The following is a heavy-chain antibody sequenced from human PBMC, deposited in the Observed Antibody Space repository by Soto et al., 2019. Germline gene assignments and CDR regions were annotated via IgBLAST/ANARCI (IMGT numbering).Heavy chain of an antibody. V-gene: IGHV4-59*01. CDR2: IYYSGST. J-gene: IGHJ5*01. Sequence: SETLSLTCTVSGGSISSYYWSWIRQPPGKGLEWIGYIYYSGSTNYNPSLKSRVTISVDTSKNQFSLKLSSVTAADTAVYYCARNRITMVRGVIKYWFDSWGQGTLVTVSS. CDR3: ARNRITMVRGVIKYWFDS. D-gene: IGHD3-10*01. CDR1: GGSISSYY.